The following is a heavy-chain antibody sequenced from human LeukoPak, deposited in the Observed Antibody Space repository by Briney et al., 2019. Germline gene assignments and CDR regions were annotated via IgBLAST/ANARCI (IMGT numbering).Heavy chain of an antibody. CDR2: IIPIFGTA. CDR3: ARGGSSSFHLFDY. V-gene: IGHV1-69*05. J-gene: IGHJ4*02. D-gene: IGHD6-6*01. CDR1: GGTFSSYA. Sequence: SVKVSCKASGGTFSSYAISWVRQAPGQGLEWMGGIIPIFGTANYAQKFQGRVTITTDESTSTAYMELSSLRSEDTAVYYCARGGSSSFHLFDYWGQGTLATVSS.